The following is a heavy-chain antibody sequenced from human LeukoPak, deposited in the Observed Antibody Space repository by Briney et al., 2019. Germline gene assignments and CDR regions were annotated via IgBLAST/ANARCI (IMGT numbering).Heavy chain of an antibody. CDR3: ARHYDLWSGYNY. CDR1: GFTFSDYY. V-gene: IGHV4-34*01. CDR2: IYHTGSV. D-gene: IGHD3-3*01. Sequence: GSLRLSCAASGFTFSDYYMSWIRQAPGKGLEWIGEIYHTGSVNYNLSLESRVTISRDRSKNQFSLMLRSVTAADTAVYYCARHYDLWSGYNYWGQGLLVTVSS. J-gene: IGHJ4*02.